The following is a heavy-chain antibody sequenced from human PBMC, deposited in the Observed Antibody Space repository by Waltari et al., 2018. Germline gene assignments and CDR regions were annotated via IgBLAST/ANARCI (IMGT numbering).Heavy chain of an antibody. CDR1: DFTFRNYA. J-gene: IGHJ4*02. V-gene: IGHV3-23*01. Sequence: QLLESGGGLAQPGGSLRLSCQVSDFTFRNYALNWVRQAPGNGLEWVSTISGNGHSVYYADSIKGRFTISRDNSKNTVFLQMNSLRPEDTALYFCAKGVSLMVVIPQAFDYWGQGTLVTVSS. CDR2: ISGNGHSV. D-gene: IGHD2-21*01. CDR3: AKGVSLMVVIPQAFDY.